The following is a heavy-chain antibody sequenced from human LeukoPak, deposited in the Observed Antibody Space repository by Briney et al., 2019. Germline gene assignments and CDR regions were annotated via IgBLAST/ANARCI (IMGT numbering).Heavy chain of an antibody. D-gene: IGHD1-1*01. Sequence: GGSLRLSCAASGFTFRSYGMSWVRQAPGKGLEWVSAISGSSGRTYYADSVKGRFTISRDNSKNTLYLQMNSLRAEDTAVYYCAKWNWNESQFDYWGQGALVTVSS. CDR2: ISGSSGRT. J-gene: IGHJ4*02. V-gene: IGHV3-23*01. CDR3: AKWNWNESQFDY. CDR1: GFTFRSYG.